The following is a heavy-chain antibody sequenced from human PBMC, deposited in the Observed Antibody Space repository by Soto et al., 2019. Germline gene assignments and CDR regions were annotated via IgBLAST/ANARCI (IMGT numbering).Heavy chain of an antibody. J-gene: IGHJ6*03. CDR3: ARVRYSNSYYFYYMDV. Sequence: SPTLSLTCAISGDSVSSNSAAWNWIRQSPSRGLEWLGRTYYRSKWYNVYSESVEGRITINPDASKNQFSLQLNSVTPEDTAVYYCARVRYSNSYYFYYMDVWGKGTTVTVSS. CDR1: GDSVSSNSAA. V-gene: IGHV6-1*01. CDR2: TYYRSKWYN. D-gene: IGHD6-6*01.